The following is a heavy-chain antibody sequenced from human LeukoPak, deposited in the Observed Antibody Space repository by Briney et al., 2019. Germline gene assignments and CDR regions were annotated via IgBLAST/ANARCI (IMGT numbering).Heavy chain of an antibody. Sequence: GSSVKVSCKASVGTFSSYAISWVRQAPGQGLEWMGGIIPIFGTANYAQKFQGRVTITADESTSTAYMELSSLRSEDTAVYYCARGKRGSGYSTLDYWGQGTLVTVSS. J-gene: IGHJ4*02. CDR2: IIPIFGTA. D-gene: IGHD3-22*01. V-gene: IGHV1-69*01. CDR1: VGTFSSYA. CDR3: ARGKRGSGYSTLDY.